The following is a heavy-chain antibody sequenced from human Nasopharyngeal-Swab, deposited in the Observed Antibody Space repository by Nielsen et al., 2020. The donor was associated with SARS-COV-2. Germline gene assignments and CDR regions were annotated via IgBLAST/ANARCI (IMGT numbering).Heavy chain of an antibody. CDR3: ARQAPHYDFWSGSAYYMDV. J-gene: IGHJ6*03. CDR2: IYPGDSDT. V-gene: IGHV5-51*01. D-gene: IGHD3-3*01. Sequence: GESLKISCKGSGYSFTRYWIGWVRQMPGKGLEGVGIIYPGDSDTRYSPSFQGQVTISADKSISTAYLQWSSLKASDTAMYYCARQAPHYDFWSGSAYYMDVWGKGTTVTVSS. CDR1: GYSFTRYW.